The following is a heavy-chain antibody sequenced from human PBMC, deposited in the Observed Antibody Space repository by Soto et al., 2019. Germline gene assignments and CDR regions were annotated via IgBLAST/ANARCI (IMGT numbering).Heavy chain of an antibody. V-gene: IGHV5-51*01. D-gene: IGHD6-13*01. Sequence: PGESLKISCKSSGYSFTSYWIGWVRQMPVKGLEWMGIIYPGDSDTRYSPSFQGQVTISADKSISTAYLQWSSLKASDTAMYYCARQDPQVSSSWFMDVWGQGTTVTVSS. J-gene: IGHJ6*02. CDR2: IYPGDSDT. CDR1: GYSFTSYW. CDR3: ARQDPQVSSSWFMDV.